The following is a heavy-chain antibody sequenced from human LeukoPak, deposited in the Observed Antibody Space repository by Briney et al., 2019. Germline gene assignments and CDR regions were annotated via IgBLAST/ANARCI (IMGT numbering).Heavy chain of an antibody. Sequence: GGSLRLSCAASGFTFDDHGMSWVRQAPGKGLEWVSDISWNGDTTNYADSVKGRFTMSRDNAKNSLYLQMNGLRPEDTAFYYCARDFAQDPDAIDLWGQGTLVTVSS. CDR2: ISWNGDTT. D-gene: IGHD3-3*01. CDR1: GFTFDDHG. V-gene: IGHV3-20*04. CDR3: ARDFAQDPDAIDL. J-gene: IGHJ3*01.